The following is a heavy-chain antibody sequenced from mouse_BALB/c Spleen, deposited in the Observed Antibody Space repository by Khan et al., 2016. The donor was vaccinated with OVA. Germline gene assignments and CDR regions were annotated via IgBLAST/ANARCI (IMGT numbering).Heavy chain of an antibody. J-gene: IGHJ3*01. CDR3: ANHGSTSAWFAY. Sequence: VQLQQSGAELAKPGASVKMSCKASGYTFTSYWMHWVKQRPGQGVEWIGYINPSTGYSEFNQKFKDKATLTADKSSSTAYMQLSSLTSDDSAVYYCANHGSTSAWFAYWGQGTLVTVSA. CDR2: INPSTGYS. CDR1: GYTFTSYW. V-gene: IGHV1-7*01. D-gene: IGHD1-1*01.